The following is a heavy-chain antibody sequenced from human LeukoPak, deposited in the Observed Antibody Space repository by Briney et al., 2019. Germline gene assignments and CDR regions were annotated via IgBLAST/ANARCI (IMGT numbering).Heavy chain of an antibody. Sequence: GGPLTLSCAASGFTDYCNYMMWLPRAPGKGLEGVSDIYGGGSTYYADSVKGRFTISRDNSKNTLYLQMNSLRAEDTAVYYCAISDQGTTVITKGGVFDYWGEGTLVTVSS. CDR2: IYGGGST. V-gene: IGHV3-66*01. D-gene: IGHD4-17*01. J-gene: IGHJ4*02. CDR3: AISDQGTTVITKGGVFDY. CDR1: GFTDYCNY.